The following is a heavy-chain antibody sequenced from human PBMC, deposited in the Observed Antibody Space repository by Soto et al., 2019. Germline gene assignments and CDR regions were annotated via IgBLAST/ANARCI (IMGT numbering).Heavy chain of an antibody. Sequence: QVQLVQSGAEVKKPGSSVKVSCKAYRGTFSSYAISWVRQAPGQGLEWMGGIIPIFGTANYAQKFQGRVTITADESTSTAYMELSSLRSEDTAVYYCARKCSGGSCLASWGQGTLVTVSS. D-gene: IGHD2-15*01. CDR2: IIPIFGTA. J-gene: IGHJ5*02. CDR1: RGTFSSYA. CDR3: ARKCSGGSCLAS. V-gene: IGHV1-69*01.